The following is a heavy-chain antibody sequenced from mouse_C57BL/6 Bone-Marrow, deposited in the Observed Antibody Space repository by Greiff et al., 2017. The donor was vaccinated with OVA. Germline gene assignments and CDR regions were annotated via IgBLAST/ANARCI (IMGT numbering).Heavy chain of an antibody. Sequence: EVQRVESGGGLVQPKGSLKLSCAASGFSFNTYAMNWVHQAPGKGLEWVARIRSKSNNYATYYADSVKDRFTISRDDSESMLYLQMNNLKTEDTAMYYCVRQGYSAMDYWGQGTSVTVSS. D-gene: IGHD2-12*01. V-gene: IGHV10-1*01. CDR3: VRQGYSAMDY. J-gene: IGHJ4*01. CDR1: GFSFNTYA. CDR2: IRSKSNNYAT.